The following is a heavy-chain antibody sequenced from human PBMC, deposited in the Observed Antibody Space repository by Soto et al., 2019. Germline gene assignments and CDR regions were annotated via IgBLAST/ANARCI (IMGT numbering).Heavy chain of an antibody. V-gene: IGHV3-15*01. J-gene: IGHJ6*02. CDR2: IKSKTDGGTT. D-gene: IGHD6-19*01. CDR3: TTGSIAVAVLV. Sequence: LRLSCAASGFTFSNAWMSWVRQAPGKGLEWVGRIKSKTDGGTTDYAAPVKGRFTISRDDSKNTLYLQMNSLKTEDTAVYYCTTGSIAVAVLVWGQGTTVTVSS. CDR1: GFTFSNAW.